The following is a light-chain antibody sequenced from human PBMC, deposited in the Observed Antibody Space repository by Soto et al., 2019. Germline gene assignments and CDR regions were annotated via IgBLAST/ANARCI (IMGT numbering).Light chain of an antibody. V-gene: IGKV3-20*01. CDR3: QQYGSSPPWT. CDR1: QSVSSSY. Sequence: EIVLTHCPGTLSLSPGERATLSCRASQSVSSSYLAWYQQKPGQAPRLLIYGASSRATGIPDRFSGSGSGTDFTLTISRLEPEDFAVYYCQQYGSSPPWTFGQGTKVDIK. J-gene: IGKJ1*01. CDR2: GAS.